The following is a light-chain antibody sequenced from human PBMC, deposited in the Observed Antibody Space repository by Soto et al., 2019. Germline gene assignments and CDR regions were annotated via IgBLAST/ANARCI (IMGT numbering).Light chain of an antibody. CDR2: AAS. J-gene: IGKJ1*01. CDR3: QQLNSYPRT. V-gene: IGKV1-9*01. Sequence: DIQLTQSPPFLSASVGDRVTITCRASQGISSYLAWYQQKPGKAPKLLIYAASTLQSGVPSRFSGSGSGTEFTLTISSLQPEDCATYYCQQLNSYPRTFGQGTKVEIK. CDR1: QGISSY.